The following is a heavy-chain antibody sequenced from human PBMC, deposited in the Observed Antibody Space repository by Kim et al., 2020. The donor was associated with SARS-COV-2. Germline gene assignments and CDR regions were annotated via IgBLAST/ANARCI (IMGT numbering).Heavy chain of an antibody. CDR3: TTDRGAGDAFDI. CDR1: GFTFSNAW. J-gene: IGHJ3*02. Sequence: GGSLRLSCAASGFTFSNAWMSWVRQAPGKGLEWVGRIKSKTDGGTTDYAAPVKGRFTISRDDSKNTLYLQMNSLKTEDTAVYYCTTDRGAGDAFDIWGQGTMVTVSS. V-gene: IGHV3-15*01. CDR2: IKSKTDGGTT. D-gene: IGHD1-26*01.